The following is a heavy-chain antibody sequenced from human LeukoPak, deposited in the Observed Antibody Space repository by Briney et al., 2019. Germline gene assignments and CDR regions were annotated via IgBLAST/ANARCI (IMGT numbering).Heavy chain of an antibody. D-gene: IGHD5-18*01. CDR1: GGTLSSYT. CDR2: IIPILGIA. J-gene: IGHJ3*02. Sequence: ASVKVSCKASGGTLSSYTISWVRQAPGQGLEWMGRIIPILGIANYAQKFQGRVTITADKSTSTAYRDLSSLRSEDTAVYYCARYSYDGAFDIWGQGTMVTVSS. V-gene: IGHV1-69*02. CDR3: ARYSYDGAFDI.